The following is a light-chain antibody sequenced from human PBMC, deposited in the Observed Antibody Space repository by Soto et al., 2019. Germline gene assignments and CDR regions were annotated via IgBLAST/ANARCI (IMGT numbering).Light chain of an antibody. CDR3: QQDGSSPPEIT. CDR1: QSVSSSY. V-gene: IGKV3-20*01. CDR2: GAS. J-gene: IGKJ5*01. Sequence: EIVLTQSPGTLSLSPGERATLSCSASQSVSSSYLAWYQQKPGQAPRLLIYGASSRATGIPDRFSGSGSGTDFTLTISRLEPEDFAVYYCQQDGSSPPEITFGQGTRLEIK.